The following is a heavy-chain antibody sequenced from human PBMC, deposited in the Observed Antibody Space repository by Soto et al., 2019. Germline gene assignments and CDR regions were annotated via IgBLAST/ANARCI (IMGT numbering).Heavy chain of an antibody. Sequence: SETLSVTCTVSGGSISSGGYYWSWIRQHPGKGLEWIGYIYYSGSTYYNPSLKSRVTISVDTSKNQFSLKLSSVTAADTAVYYCARGGRLRFFDYWGQGTLVTVSS. D-gene: IGHD3-3*01. CDR1: GGSISSGGYY. CDR2: IYYSGST. CDR3: ARGGRLRFFDY. V-gene: IGHV4-31*03. J-gene: IGHJ4*02.